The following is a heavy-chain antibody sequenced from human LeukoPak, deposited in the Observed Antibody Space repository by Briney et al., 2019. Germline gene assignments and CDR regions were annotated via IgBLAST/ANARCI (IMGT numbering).Heavy chain of an antibody. CDR1: GFTFSDYY. J-gene: IGHJ5*02. CDR2: ISSSSGGTI. V-gene: IGHV3-11*01. Sequence: GGSLRLSCAASGFTFSDYYMSWIRQAPGRGLEWISYISSSSGGTIYYTDSVKGRFTISRDNAKNSLYLQMNSLRADDTAVYYCARDYRRYDILTGYLNWFDPWGQGTLVTVSS. CDR3: ARDYRRYDILTGYLNWFDP. D-gene: IGHD3-9*01.